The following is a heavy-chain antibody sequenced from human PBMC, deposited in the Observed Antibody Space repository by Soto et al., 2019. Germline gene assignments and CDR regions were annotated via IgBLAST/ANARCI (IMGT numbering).Heavy chain of an antibody. CDR3: TKVGGLYDFWSGPLHFDL. CDR2: ISWNSDSI. V-gene: IGHV3-9*01. CDR1: GFIFDDFA. Sequence: EAQLVESRGGFVQPGRSLRLSCVGSGFIFDDFAIHWVRQAPGKGLEWVSGISWNSDSIGYADSVKGRFTISRDNAKNSLYLQMNSLRAEDTALYYCTKVGGLYDFWSGPLHFDLWGQGTLVTVSS. J-gene: IGHJ4*02. D-gene: IGHD3-3*01.